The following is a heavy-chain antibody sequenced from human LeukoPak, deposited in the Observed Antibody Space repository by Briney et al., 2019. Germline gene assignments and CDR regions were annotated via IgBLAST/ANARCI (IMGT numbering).Heavy chain of an antibody. CDR2: INPSGGST. CDR1: GGTFSSYA. V-gene: IGHV1-46*01. Sequence: GASVKVSCKASGGTFSSYAISWVRQAPGQGLEWMGIINPSGGSTSYAQKFQGRVTMTRDTSTSTVYMELSSLRSEDTAVYYCARDILRPSPYYYYGMDVWGQGTTVTVSS. CDR3: ARDILRPSPYYYYGMDV. D-gene: IGHD5/OR15-5a*01. J-gene: IGHJ6*02.